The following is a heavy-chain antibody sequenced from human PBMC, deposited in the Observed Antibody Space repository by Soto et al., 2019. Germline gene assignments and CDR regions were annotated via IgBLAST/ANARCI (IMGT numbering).Heavy chain of an antibody. V-gene: IGHV1-69*13. D-gene: IGHD5-12*01. CDR1: GGTFSSYA. CDR2: IIPIFGTA. CDR3: ARGATSPPLIDYYYGMDV. Sequence: SVKVSCKASGGTFSSYAISWVRQAPGQGLEWMGGIIPIFGTANYAQKFQGRVTITADESTSTAYMELRSLRSEDTAVYYCARGATSPPLIDYYYGMDVWGQGTTVTVSS. J-gene: IGHJ6*02.